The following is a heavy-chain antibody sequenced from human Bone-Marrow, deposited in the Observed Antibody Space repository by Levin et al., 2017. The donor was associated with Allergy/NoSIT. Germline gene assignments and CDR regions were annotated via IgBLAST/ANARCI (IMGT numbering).Heavy chain of an antibody. CDR3: TRGTGYSGYPDY. CDR2: VYYNGPT. CDR1: GGSITTYY. Sequence: SETLSLTCAVSGGSITTYYWNWIRQPPGKGLEWIGYVYYNGPTYYNPSLESRVTISIDTSRNQFFLKLTSVTAADTAVYYCTRGTGYSGYPDYWGRGTLVTVSS. J-gene: IGHJ4*02. D-gene: IGHD5-12*01. V-gene: IGHV4-59*01.